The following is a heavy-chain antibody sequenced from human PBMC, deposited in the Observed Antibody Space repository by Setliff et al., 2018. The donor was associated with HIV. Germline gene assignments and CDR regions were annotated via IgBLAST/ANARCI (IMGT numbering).Heavy chain of an antibody. J-gene: IGHJ5*02. CDR1: GGTFSSYA. D-gene: IGHD2-2*01. CDR3: AREGYCSSTSCYDNWFDP. V-gene: IGHV1-69*13. Sequence: WASVKVSCKASGGTFSSYAISWVRQAPGQGLEWMGGIIPIFGTANYAQKFQGRVTITADESTSTAYMELSSLRSEDTAAYYCAREGYCSSTSCYDNWFDPWGQGTLVT. CDR2: IIPIFGTA.